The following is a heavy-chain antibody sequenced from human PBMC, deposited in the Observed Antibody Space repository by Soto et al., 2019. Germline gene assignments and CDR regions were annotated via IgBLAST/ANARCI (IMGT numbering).Heavy chain of an antibody. D-gene: IGHD2-8*02. J-gene: IGHJ4*02. CDR2: IWYDGSNK. V-gene: IGHV3-33*01. CDR1: GFTFSSYG. Sequence: QVQLVESGGGVVQPGRSLRLSCAASGFTFSSYGMHWVRQAPGKGLEWVAVIWYDGSNKYYADSVKGRFTNSRDNSKNKLYLQMNNLGAEDTAVYYCARDREGTANQLTLDDWGQGALVTVSS. CDR3: ARDREGTANQLTLDD.